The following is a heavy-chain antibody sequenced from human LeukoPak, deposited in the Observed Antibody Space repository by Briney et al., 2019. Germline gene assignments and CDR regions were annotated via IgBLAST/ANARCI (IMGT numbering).Heavy chain of an antibody. Sequence: GGSLRLSCAASGLTFSSYAMHWVRQAPGKGLEWVAVIWYDGSNKYYADSVKGRFTISRDNSKNTLYLQMNSLRAEDTAVYYCARDSSSFIAAAAYWGQGTLVTVSS. D-gene: IGHD6-13*01. CDR1: GLTFSSYA. V-gene: IGHV3-33*08. CDR3: ARDSSSFIAAAAY. CDR2: IWYDGSNK. J-gene: IGHJ4*02.